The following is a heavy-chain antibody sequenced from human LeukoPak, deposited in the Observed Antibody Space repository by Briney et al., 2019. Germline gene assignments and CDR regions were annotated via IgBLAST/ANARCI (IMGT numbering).Heavy chain of an antibody. CDR3: ARGAMFFVY. CDR1: GYSISSGYY. J-gene: IGHJ4*02. Sequence: PSETLSLTCTVSGYSISSGYYWGWIRQPPGKGLEWIGSIYHSGSTYYNPSLKSRVTISVDTSKNQFSLKLSSVTAADTAVYYCARGAMFFVYWGQGTLVTVSS. D-gene: IGHD3-10*02. CDR2: IYHSGST. V-gene: IGHV4-38-2*02.